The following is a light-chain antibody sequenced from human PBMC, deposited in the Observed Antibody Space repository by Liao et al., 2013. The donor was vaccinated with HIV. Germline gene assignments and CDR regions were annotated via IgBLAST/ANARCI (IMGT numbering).Light chain of an antibody. J-gene: IGLJ2*01. V-gene: IGLV3-21*04. CDR2: YDK. Sequence: SYELTQPPSVSVAPGKTATITCGGNNIGSKTVHWYQQKPGQAPVLVIFYDKDRPSGIPERFSGSNSGNTATLTITRVEAGDEADYYCQVWDGDFAVFGGGTKLTVL. CDR3: QVWDGDFAV. CDR1: NIGSKT.